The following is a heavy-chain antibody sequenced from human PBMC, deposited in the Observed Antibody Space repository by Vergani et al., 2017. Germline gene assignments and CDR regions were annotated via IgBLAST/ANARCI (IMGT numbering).Heavy chain of an antibody. J-gene: IGHJ4*02. CDR3: ARGRGDGYNP. D-gene: IGHD5-24*01. CDR1: GFTFTGYY. V-gene: IGHV1-2*02. Sequence: VQLVESGGGLVQPGGSLRLSCAASGFTFTGYYMHWVRQAPGQGLEWMGWINPNSGGTNYAQKFQGRVTMTRDTSISTAYMELSRLRSDDTAVYYCARGRGDGYNPWGQGTLVTVSS. CDR2: INPNSGGT.